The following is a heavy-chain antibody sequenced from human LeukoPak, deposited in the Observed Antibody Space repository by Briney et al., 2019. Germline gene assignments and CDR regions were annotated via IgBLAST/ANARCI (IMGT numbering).Heavy chain of an antibody. V-gene: IGHV1-2*02. D-gene: IGHD3-22*01. CDR3: ARVALPTHYYDSSAYWGYAFDI. CDR2: INPNSGGT. CDR1: GYTFTGYY. Sequence: GASVKVSCKASGYTFTGYYMHWVRQAPGQGLEWMGWINPNSGGTNYAQKFQGRVTMTRDTSISTAYMGLSRLRSDDTAVYYCARVALPTHYYDSSAYWGYAFDIWGQGTMVTVSS. J-gene: IGHJ3*02.